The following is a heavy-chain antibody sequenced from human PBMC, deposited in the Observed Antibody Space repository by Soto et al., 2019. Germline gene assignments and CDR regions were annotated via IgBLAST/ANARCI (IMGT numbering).Heavy chain of an antibody. CDR2: IKSKTDGGTT. D-gene: IGHD3-3*01. J-gene: IGHJ4*01. Sequence: GGSLRLSCAASGFTFSNAWMNWARQAPGKGLEWVGRIKSKTDGGTTDYAAPVKGRFTISRDDSKNTLYLQMNSLKTEDTAVYYFTTSPPPPPAHTGNTHDYWGQGTPVIVSS. V-gene: IGHV3-15*07. CDR1: GFTFSNAW. CDR3: TTSPPPPPAHTGNTHDY.